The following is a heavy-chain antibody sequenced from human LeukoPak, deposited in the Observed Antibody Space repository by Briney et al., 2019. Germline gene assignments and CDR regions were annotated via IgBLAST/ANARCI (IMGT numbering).Heavy chain of an antibody. CDR3: ARDTRYYDSSGYWDWFDP. D-gene: IGHD3-22*01. Sequence: GGSLRLSCAASGFTFSSYGMHWVRQAPGKGLEWVAFIRYDGSNKYYADSVKGRFTSSRDNSKNTLYLQMNSLRAEDTAVYYCARDTRYYDSSGYWDWFDPWGQGTLVTVSS. CDR2: IRYDGSNK. J-gene: IGHJ5*02. CDR1: GFTFSSYG. V-gene: IGHV3-30*02.